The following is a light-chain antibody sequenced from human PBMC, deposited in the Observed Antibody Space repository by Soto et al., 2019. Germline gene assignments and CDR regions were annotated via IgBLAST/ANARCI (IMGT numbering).Light chain of an antibody. CDR1: ESVDIN. V-gene: IGKV3-15*01. CDR3: QDYSDWPTWT. CDR2: GAS. Sequence: EIVLTQPPATLSGCPGERVTLSCRASESVDINLAWYQQKPGQAPRLLIYGASTRAAGIPARFSGSATGTEFKLIISTLQSVDFAVYYHQDYSDWPTWTFGQGTKVDIK. J-gene: IGKJ1*01.